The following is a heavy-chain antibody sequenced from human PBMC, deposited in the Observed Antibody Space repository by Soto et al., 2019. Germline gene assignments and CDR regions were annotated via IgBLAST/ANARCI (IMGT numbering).Heavy chain of an antibody. CDR3: ARDLLAYCGGDCTRAYGLDV. V-gene: IGHV3-33*01. Sequence: GGSLRLSCAAAGFTFSGYGMHWVRQAPGKGLEWLAVIWYDGNNKYYADSVKGRFTISRDNSKNTMYLQMNSLRAEDTAVNYCARDLLAYCGGDCTRAYGLDVWGQGTTVTVSS. CDR2: IWYDGNNK. J-gene: IGHJ6*02. CDR1: GFTFSGYG. D-gene: IGHD2-21*02.